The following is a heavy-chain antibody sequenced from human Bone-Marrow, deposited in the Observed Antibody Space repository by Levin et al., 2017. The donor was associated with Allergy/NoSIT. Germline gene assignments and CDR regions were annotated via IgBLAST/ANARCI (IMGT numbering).Heavy chain of an antibody. Sequence: QPGGSLRLSCAASGFIFSSYWMHWVRQVPGKGLVWVSHITSDGSGTSYVDSVRGRFTISRDNAKNTLYLQMNSLRDEDTAVYYCVRGAGGLDHWGQGTLVIVSS. CDR2: ITSDGSGT. J-gene: IGHJ4*02. V-gene: IGHV3-74*01. D-gene: IGHD3-16*01. CDR1: GFIFSSYW. CDR3: VRGAGGLDH.